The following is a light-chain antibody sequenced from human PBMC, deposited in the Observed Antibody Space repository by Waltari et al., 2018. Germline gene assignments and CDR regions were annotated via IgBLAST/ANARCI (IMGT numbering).Light chain of an antibody. V-gene: IGLV2-14*03. CDR3: SSFTGTSTL. CDR1: SIDVGSYTY. J-gene: IGLJ1*01. CDR2: DFS. Sequence: QSALTQPASVSGSPGQSLTISCTATSIDVGSYTYVPWYQQHPGKSPRLLIYDFSYRPSGISDPFSGSKSGNVASLTISGLQAEDEADYYCSSFTGTSTLFGTGTEVTVL.